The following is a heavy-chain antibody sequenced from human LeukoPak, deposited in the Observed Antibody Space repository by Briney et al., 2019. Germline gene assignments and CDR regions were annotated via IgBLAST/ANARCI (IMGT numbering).Heavy chain of an antibody. Sequence: GGSLRLSCAASGFTLSDYYMSWIRQAPGKGLEWVSYVSSSGSSVYYADSVKGRFTISRDNAKNLLYLQMNSLRAEDTAVYYCARQDRSSQWTTYYFDYWGQGTLVTVSS. CDR2: VSSSGSSV. J-gene: IGHJ4*02. V-gene: IGHV3-11*01. CDR1: GFTLSDYY. CDR3: ARQDRSSQWTTYYFDY. D-gene: IGHD6-13*01.